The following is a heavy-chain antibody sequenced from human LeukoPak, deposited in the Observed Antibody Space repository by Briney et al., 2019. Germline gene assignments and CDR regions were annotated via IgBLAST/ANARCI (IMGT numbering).Heavy chain of an antibody. CDR2: ISTRGDNT. CDR1: GFTFISYG. D-gene: IGHD1-26*01. J-gene: IGHJ4*02. CDR3: ARGSSGRYEY. Sequence: GGSLSLSCAASGFTFISYGMIWVRQAPGKGLEWASAISTRGDNTYYADSVKGRFTISRDNSKNTLYLQMNSLRAEDTAVYYCARGSSGRYEYWGQGTLVTVSS. V-gene: IGHV3-23*01.